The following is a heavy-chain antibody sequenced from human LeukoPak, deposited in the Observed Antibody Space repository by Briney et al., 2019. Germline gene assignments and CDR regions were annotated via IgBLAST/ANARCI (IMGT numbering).Heavy chain of an antibody. CDR2: IWYEGSNK. J-gene: IGHJ3*02. CDR1: GFTFSSYG. V-gene: IGHV3-33*01. Sequence: PGGSLRLSCAASGFTFSSYGMHWVRQAPGKGLEWVAVIWYEGSNKYYADSVKGRFTISRDNSKNTLYLQMNSLRAEDTAVYYCARDGGGYGSGSYYTGTDAFDIWGQGTMVTVSS. D-gene: IGHD3-10*01. CDR3: ARDGGGYGSGSYYTGTDAFDI.